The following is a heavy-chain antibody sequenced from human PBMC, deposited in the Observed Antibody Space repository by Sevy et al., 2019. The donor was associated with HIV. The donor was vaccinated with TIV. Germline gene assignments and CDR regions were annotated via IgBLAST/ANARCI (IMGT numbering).Heavy chain of an antibody. Sequence: GGSLRLSCAASGFTFSDYAIHWVRQAPGKGLGWLAVISYHGRNQFYADSVRGRFTISRDDSKNTVYLQMNSLRPDDTAVYYCARKQFVLPFDYWGQGTLVIVSS. CDR1: GFTFSDYA. V-gene: IGHV3-30*04. D-gene: IGHD6-6*01. CDR3: ARKQFVLPFDY. CDR2: ISYHGRNQ. J-gene: IGHJ4*02.